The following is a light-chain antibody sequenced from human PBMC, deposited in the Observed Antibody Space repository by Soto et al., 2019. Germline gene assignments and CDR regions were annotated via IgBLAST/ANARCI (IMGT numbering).Light chain of an antibody. J-gene: IGKJ1*01. CDR2: GAS. CDR1: QSVSSSY. CDR3: QQYGSSPGT. V-gene: IGKV3-20*01. Sequence: IVLAQSPGTLSLSPGERATLSCSASQSVSSSYLAWYQQKPGQAPRLLIYGASSRATGIPDRFSGSGSGTDFTLTISRLEPEDFAVYYCQQYGSSPGTVGQGTKVEIK.